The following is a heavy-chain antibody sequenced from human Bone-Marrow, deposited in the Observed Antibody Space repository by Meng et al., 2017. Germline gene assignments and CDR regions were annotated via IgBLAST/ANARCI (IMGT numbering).Heavy chain of an antibody. Sequence: GESLKISCAASGFTFSSYWMHWVRQAPGKGLVWVSRINSDGSSTSYADSVKGRFTIPRDNAKNTLYLQMNSLRAEDTAVYYCARDLGVDGSEMDDAFDIWGQGTMVTVSS. CDR3: ARDLGVDGSEMDDAFDI. J-gene: IGHJ3*02. CDR2: INSDGSST. D-gene: IGHD3-10*01. V-gene: IGHV3-74*01. CDR1: GFTFSSYW.